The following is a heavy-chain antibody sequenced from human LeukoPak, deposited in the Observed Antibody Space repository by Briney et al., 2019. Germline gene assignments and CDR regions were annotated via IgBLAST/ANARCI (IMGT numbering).Heavy chain of an antibody. CDR3: ARDSYCSGGSCSFFY. J-gene: IGHJ4*02. V-gene: IGHV4-59*01. D-gene: IGHD2-15*01. CDR2: IYSSETT. Sequence: SEILSLTCTVSGGSISSYYWSWIRQPPGKGLEWIGFIYSSETTNYNPSLKSRVTISVDTSKNHFSLKLSSVTAADTAVYFCARDSYCSGGSCSFFYWGQGTLVTVSS. CDR1: GGSISSYY.